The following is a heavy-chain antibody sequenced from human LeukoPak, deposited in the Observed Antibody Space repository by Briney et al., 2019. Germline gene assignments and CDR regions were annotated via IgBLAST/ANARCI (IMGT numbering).Heavy chain of an antibody. J-gene: IGHJ1*01. V-gene: IGHV3-48*03. CDR3: ARAPYYYDSSGYFQH. D-gene: IGHD3-22*01. Sequence: PGGSLRLSCADSGFTFSSYEMNWVRQAPGKGLEWVSYISSSGSTMYYADSVKGRFTISRDNAKNSLYLQLNSLRAEDTAVYYCARAPYYYDSSGYFQHWGQGTLVTVSS. CDR2: ISSSGSTM. CDR1: GFTFSSYE.